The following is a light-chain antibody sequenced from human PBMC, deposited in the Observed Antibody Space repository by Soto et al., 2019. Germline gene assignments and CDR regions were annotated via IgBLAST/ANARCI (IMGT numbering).Light chain of an antibody. V-gene: IGKV3-11*01. Sequence: IVLTQSPASLSVSPGERATLSCRASQDIGTYLAWYQQKPGQAPRLIIYDTFNRASGVPDTFSGSGSGTVFTLTVSNVAPDDSAIYYCQQRSTWPPTFGGGTKVEIK. CDR2: DTF. CDR3: QQRSTWPPT. J-gene: IGKJ4*01. CDR1: QDIGTY.